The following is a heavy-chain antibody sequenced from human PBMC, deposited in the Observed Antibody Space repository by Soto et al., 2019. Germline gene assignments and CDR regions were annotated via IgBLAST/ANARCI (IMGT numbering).Heavy chain of an antibody. D-gene: IGHD6-6*01. V-gene: IGHV1-18*04. Sequence: ASVKVSCKASGYTFTSYGISWVRQAPGQGLEWMGWISAYNGNTNYAQKLQGRVTMTTDTSTSTAYMELRSLRSDDTAVYYCAKAAPSSSTYGMDVWGQGTTVTVSS. CDR2: ISAYNGNT. CDR1: GYTFTSYG. J-gene: IGHJ6*02. CDR3: AKAAPSSSTYGMDV.